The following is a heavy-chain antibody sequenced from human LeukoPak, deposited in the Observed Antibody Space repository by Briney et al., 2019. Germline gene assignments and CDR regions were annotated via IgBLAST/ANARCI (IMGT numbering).Heavy chain of an antibody. CDR3: ARDQTYGPAAGSLDY. D-gene: IGHD6-13*01. V-gene: IGHV1-69*13. J-gene: IGHJ4*02. CDR1: GGTFSSFA. Sequence: GASVKVSCKASGGTFSSFAISWVRQAPGQGLEWMGGIIPIFGTANYAQKFQGRVTITADESTNTAYMELSSLGSEDTAVYYCARDQTYGPAAGSLDYWGQGTLVTVSS. CDR2: IIPIFGTA.